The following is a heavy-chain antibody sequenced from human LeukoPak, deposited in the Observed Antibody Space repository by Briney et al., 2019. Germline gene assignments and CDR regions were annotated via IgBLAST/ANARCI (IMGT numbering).Heavy chain of an antibody. CDR2: IYYSGST. D-gene: IGHD4-11*01. V-gene: IGHV4-39*07. Sequence: SETLSLTCTVSGGSISSSSYYWGWIRQPPGKGLEWIGSIYYSGSTYYNPSLKSRVTISVDTSKNQFSLKLSSVTAADTAVYYCARDRLHQYRYFDYWGQGTLVTVSS. CDR3: ARDRLHQYRYFDY. J-gene: IGHJ4*02. CDR1: GGSISSSSYY.